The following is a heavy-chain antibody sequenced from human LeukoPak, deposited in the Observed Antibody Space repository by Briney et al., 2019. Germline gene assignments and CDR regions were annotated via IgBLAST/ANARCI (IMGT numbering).Heavy chain of an antibody. D-gene: IGHD3-10*02. CDR1: RFTFSTYW. Sequence: GGSLRLSCAASRFTFSTYWMHWVRQAPGKGLEWVAFIRYDGSNKYYADSVKGRFTISRDNSKNTLYLQMNSLRAEDTAVYYCAKEELRRITMWGYMDVWGKGTTVTTSS. J-gene: IGHJ6*03. CDR3: AKEELRRITMWGYMDV. CDR2: IRYDGSNK. V-gene: IGHV3-30*02.